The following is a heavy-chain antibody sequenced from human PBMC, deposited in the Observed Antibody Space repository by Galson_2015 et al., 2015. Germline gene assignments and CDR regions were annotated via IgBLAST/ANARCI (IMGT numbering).Heavy chain of an antibody. CDR2: IYWDDDK. D-gene: IGHD4-17*01. Sequence: PALVKPTQTLTLTCTFSGFSLSTTGMSVGWIRQPPGRALEWLALIYWDDDKRYSPSLESRLTITKHTSKGEVVLTMTNMDPVDTATYYCTYRYDYGDYVAYWGQGTLVTVSS. J-gene: IGHJ4*02. CDR3: TYRYDYGDYVAY. CDR1: GFSLSTTGMS. V-gene: IGHV2-5*02.